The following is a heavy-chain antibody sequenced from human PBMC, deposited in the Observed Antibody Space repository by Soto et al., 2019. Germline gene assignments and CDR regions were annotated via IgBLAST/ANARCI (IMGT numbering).Heavy chain of an antibody. CDR3: ARTIAAAGGRRYFDL. D-gene: IGHD6-13*01. CDR2: ISSSSSYT. J-gene: IGHJ2*01. CDR1: GFTFSDYY. Sequence: QVQLVESGGGLVKPGGSLRLSCAASGFTFSDYYMSWIRQAPGKGLEWVSYISSSSSYTNYADSVKGRFTISRDNANNSLYLQMNSLRAEDTAVYYCARTIAAAGGRRYFDLWGRRTLVTVSS. V-gene: IGHV3-11*05.